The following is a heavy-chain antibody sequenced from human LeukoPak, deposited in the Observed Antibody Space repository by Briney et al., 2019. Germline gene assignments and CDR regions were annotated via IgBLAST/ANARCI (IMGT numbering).Heavy chain of an antibody. CDR3: ARDHSYHCSSTGCFYDDY. D-gene: IGHD2-2*01. CDR2: ISYDGSNK. V-gene: IGHV3-30*03. J-gene: IGHJ4*02. CDR1: GFTFSSYG. Sequence: GGSLRLSCAASGFTFSSYGMHWVRQAPGKGLEWVAVISYDGSNKYYADSVKGRFTISRDNAKNSLYLQMNSLRAEDTAVYYCARDHSYHCSSTGCFYDDYWGQGTLVTVSS.